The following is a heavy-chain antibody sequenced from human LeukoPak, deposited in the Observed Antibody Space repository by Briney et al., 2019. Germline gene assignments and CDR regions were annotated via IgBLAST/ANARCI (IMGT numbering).Heavy chain of an antibody. CDR1: GFIFSSYG. CDR2: ISSSGSTI. V-gene: IGHV3-48*04. Sequence: GGSLRLSCAASGFIFSSYGMHWVRQAPDKGLEGVSYISSSGSTIYYADSVKGRFTISRDNAKNSLYLQMNSLRAEDTAVYYCARRRYCSSTSCYAVQYYFDYWGQGTLVTVSS. J-gene: IGHJ4*02. D-gene: IGHD2-2*01. CDR3: ARRRYCSSTSCYAVQYYFDY.